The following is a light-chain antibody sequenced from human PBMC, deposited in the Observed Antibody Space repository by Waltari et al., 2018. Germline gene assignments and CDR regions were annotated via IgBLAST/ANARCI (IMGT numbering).Light chain of an antibody. CDR1: QSVLYSSTNKNY. CDR2: WAS. Sequence: DIVLTQSPDSLAVSLGERATINCKSSQSVLYSSTNKNYLAWYQQKPGQPPKLLIYWASTRESGVPERFSGSGSGADFTLTISSLQAEDVAGYYCQQYYSTPPITFGQGTRQEIK. V-gene: IGKV4-1*01. J-gene: IGKJ5*01. CDR3: QQYYSTPPIT.